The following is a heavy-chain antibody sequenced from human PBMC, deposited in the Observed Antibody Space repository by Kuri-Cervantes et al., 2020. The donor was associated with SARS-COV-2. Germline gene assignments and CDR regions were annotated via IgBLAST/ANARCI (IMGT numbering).Heavy chain of an antibody. V-gene: IGHV1-8*02. CDR3: ARLLSSTIFGVVIGYYMDV. CDR2: MNPDTGNA. J-gene: IGHJ6*03. CDR1: GYTFTSYD. D-gene: IGHD3-3*01. Sequence: ASVKVSCKASGYTFTSYDINWVRQATGQGLEWMGWMNPDTGNAGYAQKFQGRVTMTRIMSTSTAYMELSTLRFDDTAVYYCARLLSSTIFGVVIGYYMDVWGKGTTVTVSS.